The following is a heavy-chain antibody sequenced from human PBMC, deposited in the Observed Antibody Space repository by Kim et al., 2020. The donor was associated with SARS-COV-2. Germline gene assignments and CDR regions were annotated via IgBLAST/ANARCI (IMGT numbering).Heavy chain of an antibody. CDR1: GASISSGGYY. V-gene: IGHV4-31*03. J-gene: IGHJ4*02. CDR3: VRGRRDGYTYFAY. D-gene: IGHD1-1*01. CDR2: IDYSGST. Sequence: SETLSLTCTVSGASISSGGYYWSWIRQHQGQGLEWIAYIDYSGSTYDNPSVKSRPIISVDKSKNQISLKLSSVTAADTAVYYCVRGRRDGYTYFAYWGQGTLVTVSS.